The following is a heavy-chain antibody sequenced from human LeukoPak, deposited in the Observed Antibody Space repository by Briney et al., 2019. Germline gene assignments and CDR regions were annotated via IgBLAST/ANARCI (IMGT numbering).Heavy chain of an antibody. J-gene: IGHJ4*02. CDR2: IYYSRST. D-gene: IGHD3-16*01. V-gene: IGHV4-59*08. CDR3: ARLLTTLDY. Sequence: SETLSLTCTVSGGSISSYYWSWIRQPPGKGLEWIGYIYYSRSTNYNPSLKSRVTISVDTSRNQFSLKLSSVTAADTAVYYCARLLTTLDYWGQGTLSPSPQ. CDR1: GGSISSYY.